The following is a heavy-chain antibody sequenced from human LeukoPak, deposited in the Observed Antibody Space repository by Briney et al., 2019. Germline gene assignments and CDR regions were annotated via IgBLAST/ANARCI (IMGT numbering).Heavy chain of an antibody. CDR3: AKDWTGPKPFDL. CDR2: ISYDGSNK. J-gene: IGHJ2*01. Sequence: GSLRLSCAASGFTFSSYAMHWVRQAPGKGLGWVAVISYDGSNKYYADSVKGRFTISRDNSKNTLYLQMNSLRAEDTAVYYCAKDWTGPKPFDLWGRGTRVTVSS. V-gene: IGHV3-30*04. CDR1: GFTFSSYA. D-gene: IGHD3/OR15-3a*01.